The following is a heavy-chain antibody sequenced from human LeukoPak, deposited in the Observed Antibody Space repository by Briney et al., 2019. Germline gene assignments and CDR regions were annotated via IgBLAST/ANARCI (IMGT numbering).Heavy chain of an antibody. Sequence: SETLSLTCTVSGGSISSSSYYWGWIRQPPGKGLEWIGSIYYSGSTNYNPSLKSRVTISVDTSKNQFSLKLSSVTAADTAVYYCARVSEYQLYGYYYYYMDVWGKGTTVTVSS. CDR3: ARVSEYQLYGYYYYYMDV. CDR2: IYYSGST. J-gene: IGHJ6*03. D-gene: IGHD2-2*01. CDR1: GGSISSSSYY. V-gene: IGHV4-39*07.